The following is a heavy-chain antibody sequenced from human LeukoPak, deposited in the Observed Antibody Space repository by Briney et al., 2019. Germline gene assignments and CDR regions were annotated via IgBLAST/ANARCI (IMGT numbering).Heavy chain of an antibody. V-gene: IGHV3-30*04. CDR2: ISYDGSNK. J-gene: IGHJ4*02. CDR3: AKDTGYSYGVFDY. Sequence: GGSLRLSCAASGFTFSSYAMHWVRQAPGKGLEWVAVISYDGSNKYYADSVKGRFTISRDNSKNTLYLQMNSLRAEDTAVYYCAKDTGYSYGVFDYWSQGTLVTVSS. CDR1: GFTFSSYA. D-gene: IGHD5-18*01.